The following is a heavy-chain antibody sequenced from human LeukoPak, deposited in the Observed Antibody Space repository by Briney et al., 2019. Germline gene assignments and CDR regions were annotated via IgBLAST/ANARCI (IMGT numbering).Heavy chain of an antibody. J-gene: IGHJ4*02. CDR1: GFTFRNYG. D-gene: IGHD4/OR15-4a*01. CDR2: ISSGSSNV. Sequence: PGRSLRLSCAASGFTFRNYGMHWIRQAPGKGLEWVSYISSGSSNVYYADSVKGRFTISRDNAKNSLYLQMNSLRDEDTAVYYCARGNMVRLAAHFDYWGQGTLVTVSS. V-gene: IGHV3-48*02. CDR3: ARGNMVRLAAHFDY.